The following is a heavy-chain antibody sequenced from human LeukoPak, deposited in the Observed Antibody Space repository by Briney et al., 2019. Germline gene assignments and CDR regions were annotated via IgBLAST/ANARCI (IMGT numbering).Heavy chain of an antibody. J-gene: IGHJ4*02. V-gene: IGHV4-59*01. CDR3: ARGQQWYYFDY. CDR1: GGSISSYY. D-gene: IGHD6-19*01. CDR2: IYYSGST. Sequence: PSETLSLTCTVSGGSISSYYWSWIRQPPGKGLEWIGYIYYSGSTNYNPSLKSRVTTSVDTSKNQFSLKLSSVTAADTAVYYCARGQQWYYFDYWGQGTLVTVSS.